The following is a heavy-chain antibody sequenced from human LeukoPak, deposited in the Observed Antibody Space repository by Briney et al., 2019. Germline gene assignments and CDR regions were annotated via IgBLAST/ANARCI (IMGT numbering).Heavy chain of an antibody. D-gene: IGHD2-2*01. CDR2: INHSGGT. CDR3: ARRSAPCSSTSCYDYYYGMDV. Sequence: SETLSLTCAVYGGSFSGYYWSWIRQPPGKGLEWIGEINHSGGTNYNPSLKSRVTISVDTSKNQFSLKLSSVTAADTAVYYCARRSAPCSSTSCYDYYYGMDVWGQGTTVTVSS. V-gene: IGHV4-34*01. CDR1: GGSFSGYY. J-gene: IGHJ6*02.